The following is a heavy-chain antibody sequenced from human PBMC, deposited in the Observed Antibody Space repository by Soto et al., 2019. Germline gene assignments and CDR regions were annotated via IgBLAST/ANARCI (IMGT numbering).Heavy chain of an antibody. D-gene: IGHD6-13*01. CDR3: ARGSSSWYSDY. J-gene: IGHJ4*02. CDR1: GGSISSYY. CDR2: IYYSGST. Sequence: SETLSLTCTVSGGSISSYYWSWIRQPPGKGLEWIGYIYYSGSTNYNPSLKSRVTISVDTSKNQFSLKLSSVTAADTAVYYCARGSSSWYSDYWGQGTLLTVAS. V-gene: IGHV4-59*01.